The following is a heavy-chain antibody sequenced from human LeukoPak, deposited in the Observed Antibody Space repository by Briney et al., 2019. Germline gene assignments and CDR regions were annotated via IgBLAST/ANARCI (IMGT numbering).Heavy chain of an antibody. D-gene: IGHD1-26*01. CDR3: ARVHSGSYYHGGDFDY. V-gene: IGHV1-46*03. J-gene: IGHJ4*02. CDR1: GYTFTSYY. CDR2: INPSGGST. Sequence: ASVKVSCKASGYTFTSYYMHWVRQAPGQGLEWMGIINPSGGSTSYAQKFQGRVTMTRDTSTSTVYMERSSLRSEDTAVYYCARVHSGSYYHGGDFDYWGQGTLVTVSS.